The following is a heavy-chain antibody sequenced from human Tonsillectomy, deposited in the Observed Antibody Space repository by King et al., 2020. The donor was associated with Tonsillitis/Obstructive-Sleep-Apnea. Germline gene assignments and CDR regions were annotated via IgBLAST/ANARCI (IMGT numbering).Heavy chain of an antibody. CDR2: ITGRGGST. V-gene: IGHV3-23*04. J-gene: IGHJ4*02. Sequence: VQLVESGGGLVQPGGSLRLSCAASGFTFTTYAMSWVRQAPGKGLEWVSAITGRGGSTYYADSGKGRFTISRDDSKNTLYLQMNSLRAEDTAVYFCARDLGNTYYDFWSENWGQGTLVTVSS. CDR3: ARDLGNTYYDFWSEN. D-gene: IGHD3-3*01. CDR1: GFTFTTYA.